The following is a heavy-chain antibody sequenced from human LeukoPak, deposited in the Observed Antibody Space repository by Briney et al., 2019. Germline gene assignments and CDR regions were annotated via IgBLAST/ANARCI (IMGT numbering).Heavy chain of an antibody. Sequence: GASLRLSCAASGFTFSSNGMHWVRQAPGKGLEWVAVIWYDGSNKYYGDSVKGRFTISRDNSMNTLYLEMTSLRADDTAVYYCARDRVLQYFDYWGQGALVTVSS. V-gene: IGHV3-33*01. CDR3: ARDRVLQYFDY. CDR1: GFTFSSNG. CDR2: IWYDGSNK. J-gene: IGHJ4*02. D-gene: IGHD3-3*01.